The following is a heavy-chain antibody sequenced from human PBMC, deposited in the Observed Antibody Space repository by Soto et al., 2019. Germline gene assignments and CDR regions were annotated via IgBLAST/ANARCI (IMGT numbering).Heavy chain of an antibody. D-gene: IGHD5-18*01. CDR1: GFIFRDWF. CDR3: AHLPWKQLWPRAPVVY. CDR2: ISKDSGRAT. Sequence: GGSLRLSCAASGFIFRDWFMSWIRQAPGKGLEWISYISKDSGRATRYADSVKGRFTITKDTSKNQLVLTMTNMDPVDTATYYCAHLPWKQLWPRAPVVYWGQGTPVTVPQ. J-gene: IGHJ4*02. V-gene: IGHV3-11*01.